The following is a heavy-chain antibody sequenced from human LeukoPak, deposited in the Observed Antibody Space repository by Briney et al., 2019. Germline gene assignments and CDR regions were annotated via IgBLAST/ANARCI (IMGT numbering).Heavy chain of an antibody. J-gene: IGHJ4*02. CDR1: GFTFSSYA. D-gene: IGHD3-22*01. CDR2: ISGSGGST. CDR3: AKHHYDSSGYYSYYFDY. V-gene: IGHV3-23*01. Sequence: PGGSLRLSCAASGFTFSSYAMSWVRQAPGKGLEWVSAISGSGGSTYYADSVKGRFTISRDNSKNTLYLQMNSLRAEDTAVYYRAKHHYDSSGYYSYYFDYWGQGTLVTVSS.